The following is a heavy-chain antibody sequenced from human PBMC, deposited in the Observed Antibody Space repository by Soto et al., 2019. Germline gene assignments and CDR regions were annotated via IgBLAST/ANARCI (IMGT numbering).Heavy chain of an antibody. CDR3: ARGLILWFGELSRRGGYYYYMDV. CDR2: INDSGNI. D-gene: IGHD3-10*01. CDR1: GGSFSGYQ. J-gene: IGHJ6*03. V-gene: IGHV4-34*01. Sequence: QVQLQQWGAGLLKPSETLSLTCAVYGGSFSGYQWSWIRQTPGKGLEWIGEINDSGNINYNPSLKSRVTILLDTPMKQTSLKLSSVTAADTAVYFCARGLILWFGELSRRGGYYYYMDVWGKGTTVTVSS.